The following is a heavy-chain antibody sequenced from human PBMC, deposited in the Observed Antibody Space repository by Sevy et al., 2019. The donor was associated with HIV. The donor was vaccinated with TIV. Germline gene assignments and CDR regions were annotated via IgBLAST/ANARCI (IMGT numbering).Heavy chain of an antibody. CDR1: GYSISSGYY. V-gene: IGHV4-38-2*01. D-gene: IGHD3-3*01. CDR2: IYHSGST. Sequence: SETLSLTCAVSGYSISSGYYWGWIRKPPGKGLEWIGSIYHSGSTYYNPSLKSRVTISVDTSKNQFSLKLSSVTAADTAVYYCARHTPYLRFLEWFVNYYYMDVWGKGTTVTVSS. J-gene: IGHJ6*03. CDR3: ARHTPYLRFLEWFVNYYYMDV.